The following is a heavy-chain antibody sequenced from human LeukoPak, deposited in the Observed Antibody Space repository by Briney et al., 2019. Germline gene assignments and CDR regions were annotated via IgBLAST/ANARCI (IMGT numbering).Heavy chain of an antibody. V-gene: IGHV4-34*01. CDR2: IHHSGRT. D-gene: IGHD3-3*01. J-gene: IGHJ5*01. CDR3: ARGRSRVTIFGVALNWLDS. CDR1: GGSFSNYD. Sequence: LETLSLTCAVYGGSFSNYDWTWIRQPPGKGLEWIGEIHHSGRTNYNPSLKSRITISADTSKKQFPLRLSSVTAADTAVYYCARGRSRVTIFGVALNWLDSWGQGNLVTVSS.